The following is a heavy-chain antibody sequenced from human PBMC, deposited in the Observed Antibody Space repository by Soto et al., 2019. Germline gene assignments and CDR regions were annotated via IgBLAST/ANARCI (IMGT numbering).Heavy chain of an antibody. CDR1: GFTFSTHW. J-gene: IGHJ4*02. D-gene: IGHD3-22*01. CDR2: INGDGSRT. CDR3: AGDSPHDSSVAGDY. V-gene: IGHV3-74*01. Sequence: GGSLRLSCAASGFTFSTHWMHWVRQVPGKGLVWVSRINGDGSRTTYADSVRGRLTISRDNAKNTLYLQMNNLRVEDTAVCYCAGDSPHDSSVAGDYWGQGTLVTVSS.